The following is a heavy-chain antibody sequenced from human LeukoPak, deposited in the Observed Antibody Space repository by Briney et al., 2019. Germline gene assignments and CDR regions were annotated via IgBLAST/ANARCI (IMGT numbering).Heavy chain of an antibody. D-gene: IGHD3-10*01. CDR2: IYSGGST. V-gene: IGHV3-53*01. CDR1: GFTVSSNY. Sequence: PGGSLRLSCAASGFTVSSNYMSWVRQAPGKGLEWVSVIYSGGSTYYADSVKGRFTISRDKSNNTLYLQMNSLRAEDTAVYYCARDTKYYGSGSFQFWGQGTLLTVAS. J-gene: IGHJ4*02. CDR3: ARDTKYYGSGSFQF.